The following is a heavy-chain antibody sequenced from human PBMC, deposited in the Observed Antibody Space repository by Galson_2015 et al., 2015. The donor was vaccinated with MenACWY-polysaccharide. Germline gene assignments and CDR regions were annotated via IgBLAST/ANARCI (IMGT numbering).Heavy chain of an antibody. CDR3: VRGMEDSGRYNFDY. CDR1: GYSISGDCH. D-gene: IGHD1-26*01. CDR2: IHPSGET. J-gene: IGHJ4*02. V-gene: IGHV4-38-2*01. Sequence: LSLTCAVSGYSISGDCHWGWIRQPPGKGLEWLATIHPSGETYYKPSLRSRVTISVDMSRNQFSLKVSYVTAADTAVYYCVRGMEDSGRYNFDYWGRGTLVTVSS.